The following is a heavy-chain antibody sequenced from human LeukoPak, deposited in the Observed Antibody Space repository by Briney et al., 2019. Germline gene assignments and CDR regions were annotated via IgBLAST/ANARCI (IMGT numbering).Heavy chain of an antibody. CDR2: IKSKTDGGTT. V-gene: IGHV3-15*01. D-gene: IGHD3-22*01. CDR1: GFTFSNAW. CDR3: TTDPPSSGIALDY. Sequence: GGSLRLSCAASGFTFSNAWMSWVSQAPGKGLEWVGRIKSKTDGGTTDYAAPVKGRFTISRDDSKNTLYLQMNSLKTEDTAVYYCTTDPPSSGIALDYWGQGTLVTVSS. J-gene: IGHJ4*02.